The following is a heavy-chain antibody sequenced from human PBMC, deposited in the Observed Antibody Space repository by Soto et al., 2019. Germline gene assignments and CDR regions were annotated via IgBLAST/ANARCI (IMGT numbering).Heavy chain of an antibody. J-gene: IGHJ6*03. CDR2: INPSGCT. CDR1: GGSFSGYY. V-gene: IGHV4-34*01. CDR3: ARGHSGYYYYMYV. Sequence: PSETLSLPCAVYGGSFSGYYWRWIRPSRGIGVEWIGEINPSGCTNYTPSLKSRVTISVDTSKNQFSLKLSSVTAADTAVYYCARGHSGYYYYMYVWGKGTTVTVS. D-gene: IGHD3-10*01.